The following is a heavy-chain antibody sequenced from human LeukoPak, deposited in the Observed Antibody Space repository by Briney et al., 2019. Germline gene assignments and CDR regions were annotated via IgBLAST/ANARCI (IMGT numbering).Heavy chain of an antibody. CDR3: ARSKGGLGIDY. Sequence: SGGSLRLSCAASGFTFSSYAMHWVRQAPGKGLEYVSAISSNGGSTYYANSVKGGFTISRDNSKNTLYLQMGSLRAEDMAVYYCARSKGGLGIDYWGQGTLVTVSS. CDR2: ISSNGGST. D-gene: IGHD3-16*01. J-gene: IGHJ4*02. CDR1: GFTFSSYA. V-gene: IGHV3-64*01.